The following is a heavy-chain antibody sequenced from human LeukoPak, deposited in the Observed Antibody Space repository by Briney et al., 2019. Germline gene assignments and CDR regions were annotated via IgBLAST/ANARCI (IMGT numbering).Heavy chain of an antibody. V-gene: IGHV3-23*01. D-gene: IGHD5-18*01. Sequence: GGSLRLSCAASGITFSSYAMTWVRQAPGKGLEWVSAISGSGGSTYYADSVKGRFTISRDNSKNTLYLQMNSLRAEDTAVYYCAKDGTRGYSYGRIDYWGQGTLVTVSS. CDR2: ISGSGGST. J-gene: IGHJ4*02. CDR1: GITFSSYA. CDR3: AKDGTRGYSYGRIDY.